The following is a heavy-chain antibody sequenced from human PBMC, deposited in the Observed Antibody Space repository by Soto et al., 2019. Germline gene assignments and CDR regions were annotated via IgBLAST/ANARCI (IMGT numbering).Heavy chain of an antibody. CDR1: GNSISGTSSF. Sequence: QLQLRESGPGLVKPSETLSLTCTVSGNSISGTSSFWAWIRQPPGKNLEWIGSVYYTGRTYYNSSLNSRVSKSIDTSKNQFSRSLNSVTAADTAVYYCTRRVRSTGLLDYWGQGALVTVSS. CDR3: TRRVRSTGLLDY. J-gene: IGHJ4*02. CDR2: VYYTGRT. D-gene: IGHD4-4*01. V-gene: IGHV4-39*01.